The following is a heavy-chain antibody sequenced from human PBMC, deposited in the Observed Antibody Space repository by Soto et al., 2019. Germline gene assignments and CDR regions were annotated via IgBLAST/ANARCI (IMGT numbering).Heavy chain of an antibody. CDR3: ARALPVAKGGFDP. J-gene: IGHJ5*02. V-gene: IGHV3-53*02. D-gene: IGHD2-2*01. CDR1: GFTVSNTY. CDR2: IYTAGGT. Sequence: EVQLVETGGGLIQPGGSLRLSCAASGFTVSNTYMTWVRQPPGKGLECVSVIYTAGGTNYADSVKGRFIISRDNSKNTLYLQMNSLRAEAPAVYYCARALPVAKGGFDPWGQGTLVTVSS.